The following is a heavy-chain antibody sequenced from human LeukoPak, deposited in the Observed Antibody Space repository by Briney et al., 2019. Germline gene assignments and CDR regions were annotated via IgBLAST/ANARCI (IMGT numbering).Heavy chain of an antibody. V-gene: IGHV1-18*01. D-gene: IGHD5-18*01. CDR2: ISACNGNT. J-gene: IGHJ3*02. CDR3: ARGGYSYGFDI. CDR1: GYTFTSYS. Sequence: EASVKVSCKASGYTFTSYSITWVRQAPGQGLEWMGWISACNGNTNYAQKLQGRVTMTTDTSTSTAYMELRSLRSDDTAVYYCARGGYSYGFDIWGQGTMVTVSS.